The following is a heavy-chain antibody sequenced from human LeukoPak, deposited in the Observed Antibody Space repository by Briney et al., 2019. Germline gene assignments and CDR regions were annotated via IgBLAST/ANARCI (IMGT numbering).Heavy chain of an antibody. J-gene: IGHJ6*03. V-gene: IGHV1-69*01. CDR3: ARGRCNSGSCSSHYYYYMDV. Sequence: SVKVSCKASGGTFSNYAITWVRQAPGQGLEWMGGIVPIFGTANYAQKFQGRVTITADESTSTAYIELSSLRSEDTAVYYCARGRCNSGSCSSHYYYYMDVWGKGTTVTVSS. D-gene: IGHD2-15*01. CDR2: IVPIFGTA. CDR1: GGTFSNYA.